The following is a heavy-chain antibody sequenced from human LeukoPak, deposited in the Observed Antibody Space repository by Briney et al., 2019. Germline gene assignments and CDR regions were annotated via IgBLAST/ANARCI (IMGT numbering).Heavy chain of an antibody. CDR2: IYYSGST. Sequence: SETLSLTCTVSGGSISSYYWSWIRQPPGKGLEWIGYIYYSGSTNYNPSLKSRVTISVDTSRNQFSLKLSSVTAADTAVYYCARGRSYWGQGTLVTVSS. V-gene: IGHV4-59*12. CDR1: GGSISSYY. CDR3: ARGRSY. J-gene: IGHJ4*02.